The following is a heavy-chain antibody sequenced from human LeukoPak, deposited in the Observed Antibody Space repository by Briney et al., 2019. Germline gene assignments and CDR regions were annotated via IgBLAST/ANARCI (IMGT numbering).Heavy chain of an antibody. D-gene: IGHD5-18*01. CDR2: IYHSGST. V-gene: IGHV4-30-2*01. J-gene: IGHJ4*02. CDR3: VGYSYGQGY. CDR1: GGPISSGGYS. Sequence: SETLSLTCTVSGGPISSGGYSWSWIRQPPGKGLEWIGYIYHSGSTYYNPSLKSRVTISVDRSKNQFSLKLSSVTAADTAVYYCVGYSYGQGYWGQGTLVTVSS.